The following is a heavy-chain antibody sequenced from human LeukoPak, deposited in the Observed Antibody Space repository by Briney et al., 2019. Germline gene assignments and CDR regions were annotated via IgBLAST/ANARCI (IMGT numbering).Heavy chain of an antibody. V-gene: IGHV4-39*02. CDR3: ARDSVAARPSL. CDR2: IYHSGST. D-gene: IGHD6-6*01. J-gene: IGHJ4*02. CDR1: GGSIIRTDYY. Sequence: SETLSLTCTVSGGSIIRTDYYWGWIRQPPGKGLEWIGSIYHSGSTYYNPSLESRVSVSVDTSKSQFSLRLSSVTAADTAVYYCARDSVAARPSLWGQGTLVTVSS.